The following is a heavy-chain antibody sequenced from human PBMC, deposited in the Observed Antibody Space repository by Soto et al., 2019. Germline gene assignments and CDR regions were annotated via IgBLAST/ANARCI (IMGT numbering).Heavy chain of an antibody. CDR1: GGTFSSYS. J-gene: IGHJ4*02. CDR3: ARDLSGYVPFDY. V-gene: IGHV1-69*04. D-gene: IGHD5-12*01. Sequence: SVKVSCKASGGTFSSYSIIWVRQAPGQGLEWMGRIIPMVDIPNYAQKFQGRVTITADKSTSTAYMELSSLRAEDTALYYCARDLSGYVPFDYWGQGTLVTVSS. CDR2: IIPMVDIP.